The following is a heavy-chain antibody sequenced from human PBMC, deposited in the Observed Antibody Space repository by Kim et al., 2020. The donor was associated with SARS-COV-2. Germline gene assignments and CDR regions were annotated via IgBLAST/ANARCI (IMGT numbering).Heavy chain of an antibody. CDR1: GTASRSYY. J-gene: IGHJ4*02. CDR3: ARHNSGSWAYFYY. D-gene: IGHD6-13*01. CDR2: VYFTGST. V-gene: IGHV4-59*08. Sequence: SETLSLTCTVSGTASRSYYWSWIRRPPGKALEWIGYVYFTGSTNYNPSLEGRATLSLDTSKNQFSLNLTSVTAADTAVYYCARHNSGSWAYFYYWGQGT.